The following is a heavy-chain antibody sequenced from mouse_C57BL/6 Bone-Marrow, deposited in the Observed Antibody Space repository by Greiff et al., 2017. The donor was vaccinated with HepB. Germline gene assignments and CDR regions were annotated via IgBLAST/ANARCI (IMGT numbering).Heavy chain of an antibody. D-gene: IGHD1-1*01. V-gene: IGHV14-1*01. Sequence: VQLQHSGAELVRPGASVKLSCTASGFNIKDYYMHWVKQRPEQGLEWIGRIDPEDGDTEYAPKFQGKATMTADTSSNTAYLQLSSLTSEDTAVYYCTGGSSPYWYFDVWGTGTTVTVSS. J-gene: IGHJ1*03. CDR2: IDPEDGDT. CDR1: GFNIKDYY. CDR3: TGGSSPYWYFDV.